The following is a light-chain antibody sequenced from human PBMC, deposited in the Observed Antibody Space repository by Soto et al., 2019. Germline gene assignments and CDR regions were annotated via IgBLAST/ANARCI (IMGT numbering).Light chain of an antibody. V-gene: IGKV1-39*01. CDR3: QQTSAAPFT. J-gene: IGKJ3*01. Sequence: DIQMTQSPSSLSASVGDRVTITCRASQNINTYLNWYQQRPGQAPQLLIFTASSFQGGVPARFSASGSRTDFTLTISSLQPDDFATYYSQQTSAAPFTFGPGTKVDIK. CDR1: QNINTY. CDR2: TAS.